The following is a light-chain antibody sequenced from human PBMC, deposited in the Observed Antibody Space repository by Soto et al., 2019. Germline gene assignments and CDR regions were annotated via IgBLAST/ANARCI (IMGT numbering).Light chain of an antibody. CDR3: ATWDTSLSAVV. Sequence: QSVLTQPPSVSAVPGQKVTISCFGSSSNIGDNFVSWHQQFPGTAPKLLIYANHRRPSGIPDRFSASKSGTSATLAITGLQTGDEADYYCATWDTSLSAVVFGGGTKVTVL. CDR2: ANH. J-gene: IGLJ3*02. V-gene: IGLV1-51*01. CDR1: SSNIGDNF.